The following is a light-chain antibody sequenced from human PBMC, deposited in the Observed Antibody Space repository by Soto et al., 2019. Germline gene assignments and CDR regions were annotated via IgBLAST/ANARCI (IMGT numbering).Light chain of an antibody. CDR3: QQYNSYSGT. V-gene: IGKV1-5*01. J-gene: IGKJ1*01. Sequence: DIQMTQSPSTLSASVGDRVTITCRASQSIRAWLAWYQQKPGKAPRLLIYDASSLLSGVPSRFSGSGSGIEFTLTISSLQPDDFATYYCQQYNSYSGTLGQGTKVDIK. CDR1: QSIRAW. CDR2: DAS.